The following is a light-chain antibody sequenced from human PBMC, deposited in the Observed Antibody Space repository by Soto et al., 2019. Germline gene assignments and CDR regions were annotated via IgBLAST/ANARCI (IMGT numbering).Light chain of an antibody. J-gene: IGKJ4*01. CDR2: DAS. V-gene: IGKV1-39*01. Sequence: DIQMTQSPSSLSASVGDRVTITCRASRTISTYLNWYQQKPGKAPKLLIYDASSLQSGVPSRISGSGSGTDFTLTISSLQPEDFATCYCQQSHSTPLTFGGGTKVEIK. CDR3: QQSHSTPLT. CDR1: RTISTY.